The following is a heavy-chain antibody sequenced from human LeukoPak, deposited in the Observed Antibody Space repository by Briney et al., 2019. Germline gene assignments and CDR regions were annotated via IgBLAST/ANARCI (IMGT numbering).Heavy chain of an antibody. CDR3: ARRGRYYDILTGYYARRKNNAFDI. CDR2: INHSGST. D-gene: IGHD3-9*01. V-gene: IGHV4-34*01. J-gene: IGHJ3*02. Sequence: PSETLSLTCAVYGGSFSGYYWSWIRQPPGKGLEWIGEINHSGSTNYNPSLESRVTISVDTSKNQFSLKLSAVTAADTAVYYCARRGRYYDILTGYYARRKNNAFDIWGQGTMVTVSS. CDR1: GGSFSGYY.